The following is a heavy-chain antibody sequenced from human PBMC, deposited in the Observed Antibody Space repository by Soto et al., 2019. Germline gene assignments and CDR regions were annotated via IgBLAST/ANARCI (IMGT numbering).Heavy chain of an antibody. Sequence: LRLSCAASGFTFTNAWMSWVRQAPGKGLEWVGRIKSKTDGGTTDYAAPVKGRFTISRDDSENTLYLQMNSLKTEDTAVYYCTTARGTYGAEYFQHWGQGTLVTVSS. V-gene: IGHV3-15*01. J-gene: IGHJ1*01. CDR3: TTARGTYGAEYFQH. CDR1: GFTFTNAW. D-gene: IGHD4-17*01. CDR2: IKSKTDGGTT.